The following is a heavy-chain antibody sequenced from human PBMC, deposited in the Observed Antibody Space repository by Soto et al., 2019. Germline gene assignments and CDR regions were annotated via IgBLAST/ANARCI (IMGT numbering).Heavy chain of an antibody. CDR1: VFTFSNYE. CDR3: ARDRGWIQLAYYYGLEV. Sequence: PVGSLRLSCASSVFTFSNYEMNCVCHSPGKWLEWLSYIDTSGTTIQYADSVKGRFTISRDNAKNPLYLQMNSLRANDTAVYYCARDRGWIQLAYYYGLEVWGQGTTVNVSS. J-gene: IGHJ6*01. D-gene: IGHD5-18*01. V-gene: IGHV3-48*03. CDR2: IDTSGTTI.